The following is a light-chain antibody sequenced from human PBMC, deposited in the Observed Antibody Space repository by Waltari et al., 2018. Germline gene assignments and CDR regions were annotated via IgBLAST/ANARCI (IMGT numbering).Light chain of an antibody. CDR2: RTN. Sequence: QTVVTQEPSFSVSPGGTVTLTCGLSYGSVSTNNNPSRSQQTPGQAPRTLIYRTNIRSSGVPDRFSGSILGNKAALTITGAQAADECAYYCVLVDGGPHWVFGGGTKLTVL. V-gene: IGLV8-61*01. J-gene: IGLJ3*02. CDR1: YGSVSTNNN. CDR3: VLVDGGPHWV.